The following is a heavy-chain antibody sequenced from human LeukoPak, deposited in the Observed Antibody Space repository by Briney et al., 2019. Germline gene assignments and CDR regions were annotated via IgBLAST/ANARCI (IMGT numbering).Heavy chain of an antibody. CDR2: IKANSGDT. D-gene: IGHD5-24*01. Sequence: ASVTVSCKASGYIFTAYYLHWVRQAPGQGLEWMGWIKANSGDTNYAQKFQGRVTMTRDTSISTVYMELSRLTSDDTAVYYCTRVGDGYPYWGQGTLVTVSS. CDR3: TRVGDGYPY. V-gene: IGHV1-2*02. J-gene: IGHJ4*02. CDR1: GYIFTAYY.